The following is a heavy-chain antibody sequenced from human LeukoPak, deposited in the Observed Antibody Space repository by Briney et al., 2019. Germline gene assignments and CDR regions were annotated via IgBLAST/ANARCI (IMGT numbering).Heavy chain of an antibody. Sequence: GGSLRLSCAASGFAFSNTGMTWVRQAPDRGLEWVSTISPTGEGTHYADSVKGRFTISRDNSKNTLSLFMDSLRADDTATYYCARDAGGAWPFDYWGQGTRVIVSS. J-gene: IGHJ4*02. CDR1: GFAFSNTG. CDR3: ARDAGGAWPFDY. D-gene: IGHD4-17*01. CDR2: ISPTGEGT. V-gene: IGHV3-23*01.